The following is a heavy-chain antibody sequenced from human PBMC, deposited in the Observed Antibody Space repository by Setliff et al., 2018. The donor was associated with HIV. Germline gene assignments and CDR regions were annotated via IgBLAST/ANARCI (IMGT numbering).Heavy chain of an antibody. V-gene: IGHV4-4*02. CDR3: ARGAPRGYCSGGSCFPLDY. CDR1: GGSISSSNW. D-gene: IGHD2-15*01. J-gene: IGHJ4*02. CDR2: IYHSGST. Sequence: SETLSLTCAVSGGSISSSNWWSWVRQPPGKGLEWIGEIYHSGSTNYNPSLKSRVTISVDKSKNQFSLKLSSVTAADTAVYYCARGAPRGYCSGGSCFPLDYWGQGTLVTV.